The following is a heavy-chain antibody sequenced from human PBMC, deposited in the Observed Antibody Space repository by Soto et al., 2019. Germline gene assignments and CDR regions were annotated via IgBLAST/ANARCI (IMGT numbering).Heavy chain of an antibody. CDR1: GGSISSGGYY. CDR3: ARDVLPAVIRGSLYGMDV. V-gene: IGHV4-31*03. Sequence: SETLSLTCTVSGGSISSGGYYWSWIRQHPGKGLEWIGYIYYSGSTYYNPSLKSRVTISVDTSKNQSSLKLSSVTAADTAVYYCARDVLPAVIRGSLYGMDVWGQGTTVTVSS. D-gene: IGHD2-2*01. J-gene: IGHJ6*02. CDR2: IYYSGST.